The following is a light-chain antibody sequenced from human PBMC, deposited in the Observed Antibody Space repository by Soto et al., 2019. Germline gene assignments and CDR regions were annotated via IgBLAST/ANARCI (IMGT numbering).Light chain of an antibody. CDR2: LAS. Sequence: DIQMTQSPSSLSASVGDTVTITCRASQHITNDCAWYQQKAGRAPKCLILLASRLQTGVPSRFSGSGSGTEFPLTISSLQPEDFETSYCLHHNGYPPVFGQGTKVEIK. V-gene: IGKV1-17*01. CDR3: LHHNGYPPV. J-gene: IGKJ2*01. CDR1: QHITND.